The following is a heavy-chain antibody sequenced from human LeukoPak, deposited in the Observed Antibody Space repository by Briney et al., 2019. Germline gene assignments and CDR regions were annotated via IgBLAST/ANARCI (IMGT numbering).Heavy chain of an antibody. CDR1: GFTVSSNY. CDR2: IYTGGTT. CDR3: AKYGRSGYSSGMDV. V-gene: IGHV3-53*01. J-gene: IGHJ6*02. Sequence: GGSLRLSCAASGFTVSSNYMSWVRQAPGKGLEWVSIIYTGGTTYYADSVKGRFTISRDNSKNTLYVQMNTLRAEDTAVYYCAKYGRSGYSSGMDVWGQGTTVTVSS. D-gene: IGHD2-15*01.